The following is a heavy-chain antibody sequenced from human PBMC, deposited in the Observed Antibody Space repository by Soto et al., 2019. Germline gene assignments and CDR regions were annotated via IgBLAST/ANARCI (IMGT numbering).Heavy chain of an antibody. CDR2: INHSGST. J-gene: IGHJ4*02. Sequence: ETLSLTCTVSGGSISSSSYYWGWIRQPPGKGLEWIGEINHSGSTNYNPSLKSRVTISVDTSKNQFSLKLNSVTAADTAVYYCASYSSGWYDVSYWGQGTLVTVSS. CDR1: GGSISSSSYY. V-gene: IGHV4-39*07. D-gene: IGHD6-19*01. CDR3: ASYSSGWYDVSY.